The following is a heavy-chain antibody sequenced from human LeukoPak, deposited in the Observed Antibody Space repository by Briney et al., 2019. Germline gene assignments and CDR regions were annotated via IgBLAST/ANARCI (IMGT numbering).Heavy chain of an antibody. Sequence: GASVKVSCKASGYTFTSYDINWVRQATGQGLEWMGWMNPNSGNTGYAQKFQGRVTITRNTSISTAYMELSSLRSEDTAVYYCARVPAAAGTDYFDYWGQGTLVTVSS. V-gene: IGHV1-8*03. CDR2: MNPNSGNT. J-gene: IGHJ4*02. CDR3: ARVPAAAGTDYFDY. CDR1: GYTFTSYD. D-gene: IGHD6-13*01.